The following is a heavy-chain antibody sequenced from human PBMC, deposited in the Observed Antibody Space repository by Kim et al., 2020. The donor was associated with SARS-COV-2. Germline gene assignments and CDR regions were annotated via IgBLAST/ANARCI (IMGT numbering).Heavy chain of an antibody. CDR2: IGGTHTST. Sequence: GGSLRLSCAASGFTFRSHSMNWVRQAPGKGLEWVSYIGGTHTSTGHADSVMGRFTISRDNAKNSLYLQMNSLRDEDTAVYYCATDFDYAFDYWGQGTLVTVSS. J-gene: IGHJ4*02. CDR1: GFTFRSHS. V-gene: IGHV3-48*02. CDR3: ATDFDYAFDY. D-gene: IGHD3-9*01.